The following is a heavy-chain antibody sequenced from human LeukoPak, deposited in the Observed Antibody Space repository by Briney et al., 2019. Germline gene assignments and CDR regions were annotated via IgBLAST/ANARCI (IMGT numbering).Heavy chain of an antibody. Sequence: SETLSLTCTVSGGSISSYYWSWIRQPAGKGLERIGRIYTSGSTNYNPSLKSRVTMSVDTSKNQFSLKLSSVTAADTAVYYCAAATYYYDSSGYYYRKPFDYWGQGTPVTVSS. V-gene: IGHV4-4*07. CDR3: AAATYYYDSSGYYYRKPFDY. J-gene: IGHJ4*02. CDR1: GGSISSYY. CDR2: IYTSGST. D-gene: IGHD3-22*01.